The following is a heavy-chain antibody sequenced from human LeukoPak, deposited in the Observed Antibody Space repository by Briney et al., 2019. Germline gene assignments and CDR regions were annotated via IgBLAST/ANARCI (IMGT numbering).Heavy chain of an antibody. D-gene: IGHD3-22*01. V-gene: IGHV1-69*01. CDR1: GGTFSSYA. Sequence: ASVKVSCKASGGTFSSYAISWVRQAPGQGLEWMGGIIPIFGTANYAQKFQGRVTITADESTSTAYMELSSLRSEDTAVYYCARVGYYDSSGYLQHWGQGTLVTVSS. CDR3: ARVGYYDSSGYLQH. J-gene: IGHJ1*01. CDR2: IIPIFGTA.